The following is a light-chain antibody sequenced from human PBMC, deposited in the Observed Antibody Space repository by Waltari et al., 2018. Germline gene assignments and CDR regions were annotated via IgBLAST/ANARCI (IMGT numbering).Light chain of an antibody. CDR3: QQANTFPLT. V-gene: IGKV1-12*01. CDR1: QGIGNW. J-gene: IGKJ4*01. CDR2: AAS. Sequence: DIQMTQSPSSVSASVGDRVPITCRASQGIGNWLAWYQQKPGKAPELLIYAASSLQSGVPSRFSGSGSGTDFTLTISSLQPEDFATYYCQQANTFPLTFGGGTKLEIK.